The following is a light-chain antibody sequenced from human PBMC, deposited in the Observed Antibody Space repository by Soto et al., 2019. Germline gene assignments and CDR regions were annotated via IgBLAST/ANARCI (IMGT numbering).Light chain of an antibody. CDR1: SXNIGSNY. Sequence: QSVLTQPPSASGTPGQRVTIYCSGSSXNIGSNYVYWYQQLPGTAPKLLIYRNNQRPSGVPDRFSGSKSGTSASLAISGLRSEDEADYYCAAWDDSLSVLYVFGTGTKVTVL. CDR3: AAWDDSLSVLYV. J-gene: IGLJ1*01. V-gene: IGLV1-47*01. CDR2: RNN.